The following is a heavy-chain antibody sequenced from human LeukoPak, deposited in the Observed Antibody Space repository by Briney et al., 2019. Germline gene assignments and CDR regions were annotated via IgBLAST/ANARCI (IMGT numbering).Heavy chain of an antibody. J-gene: IGHJ4*02. CDR2: ISGSGDIT. D-gene: IGHD2-8*01. CDR3: AKDRAPYTNTWYYLDY. V-gene: IGHV3-23*01. CDR1: RFTFSSYA. Sequence: GGSLRLSCAASRFTFSSYAMSWVRQVPGKGLEWVSAISGSGDITYYSDSVKGRFTISRDNSKNTLYLQMSSLGVEDTAVYYCAKDRAPYTNTWYYLDYWGQGTLVTV.